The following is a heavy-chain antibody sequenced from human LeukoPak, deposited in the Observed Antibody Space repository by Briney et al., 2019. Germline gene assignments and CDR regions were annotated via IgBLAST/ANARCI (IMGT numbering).Heavy chain of an antibody. CDR1: GGSISSSSSY. CDR3: ARHRSGWLQSSFDY. CDR2: IYYSGSS. J-gene: IGHJ4*02. Sequence: SETQSLTCSVSGGSISSSSSYWGWIRQPPGEGLEWIGSIYYSGSSFDNPALKSRVTISVDTSKNQFSLKLSSVTAADTAVYYCARHRSGWLQSSFDYWGQGTLVTVSS. V-gene: IGHV4-39*01. D-gene: IGHD5-24*01.